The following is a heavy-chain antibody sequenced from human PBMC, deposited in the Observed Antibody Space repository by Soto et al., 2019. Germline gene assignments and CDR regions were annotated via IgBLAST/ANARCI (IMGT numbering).Heavy chain of an antibody. D-gene: IGHD4-17*01. V-gene: IGHV1-3*01. CDR1: GYNFTSYA. J-gene: IGHJ1*01. Sequence: ASVKVSCKAAGYNFTSYAIHWVRQAPGQRPEWMGWINGDNGKATYSGKFQGRVTITRDTNATTAFLELSSLTSEDTAVYYCARSKTMVTLVYFRYWGQGTLVTVSS. CDR2: INGDNGKA. CDR3: ARSKTMVTLVYFRY.